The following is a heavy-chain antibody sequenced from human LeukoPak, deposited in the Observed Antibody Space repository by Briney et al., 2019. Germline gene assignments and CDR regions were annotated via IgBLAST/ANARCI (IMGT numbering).Heavy chain of an antibody. CDR3: APPGASSHIDY. CDR2: ISGSGGST. V-gene: IGHV3-23*01. D-gene: IGHD6-13*01. Sequence: GGSLRLSCAASGFTFSSYAMSWVRQAPAKGLEWVSAISGSGGSTYYADSVKGRFTISRDNSKNTLYLQMNSLRAEDTAVYYCAPPGASSHIDYWGQGTLVTVSS. J-gene: IGHJ4*02. CDR1: GFTFSSYA.